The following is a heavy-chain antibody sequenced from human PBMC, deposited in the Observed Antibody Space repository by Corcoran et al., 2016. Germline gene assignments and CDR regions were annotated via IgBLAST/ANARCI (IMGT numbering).Heavy chain of an antibody. CDR2: INPSGGST. CDR1: GYTFTSYY. D-gene: IGHD5-12*01. J-gene: IGHJ4*02. Sequence: QVQLVQSGAEVKKPGASVKVSCKASGYTFTSYYMHWVRQAPGQGLEWMGIINPSGGSTSYAQKFQGRVTMTRDTSTSTVYKELRSLGSEDTAVYYCARDKGDGYYLVDYWGQGILVTASS. V-gene: IGHV1-46*01. CDR3: ARDKGDGYYLVDY.